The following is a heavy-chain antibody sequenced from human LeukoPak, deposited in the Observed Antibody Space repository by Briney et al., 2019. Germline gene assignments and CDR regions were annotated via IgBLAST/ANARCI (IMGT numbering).Heavy chain of an antibody. Sequence: PGGSLRLSCAASGFTFSNYWMTWVRQAPGKGLEWVSVIYSGGSTYYADSVKGRFTISRDNSKNTLYLQMNSLRAEDTAVYYCARTRYFDWSYYFDYWGQGTLVTVSS. CDR2: IYSGGST. J-gene: IGHJ4*02. V-gene: IGHV3-53*01. CDR3: ARTRYFDWSYYFDY. CDR1: GFTFSNYW. D-gene: IGHD3-9*01.